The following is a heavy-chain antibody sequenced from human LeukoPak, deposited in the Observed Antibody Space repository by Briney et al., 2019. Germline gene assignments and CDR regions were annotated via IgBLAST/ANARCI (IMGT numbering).Heavy chain of an antibody. J-gene: IGHJ4*02. Sequence: EASVKVSRKASGYTFTGYYMHWVRQAPGQGLEWMGRINPNSGGTNYAQKFQGRVTMTRDTSISTAYMELSRLRSDDTAVYYCARGNSSSWYFFDYWGQGTLVTVSS. CDR1: GYTFTGYY. CDR3: ARGNSSSWYFFDY. CDR2: INPNSGGT. D-gene: IGHD6-13*01. V-gene: IGHV1-2*06.